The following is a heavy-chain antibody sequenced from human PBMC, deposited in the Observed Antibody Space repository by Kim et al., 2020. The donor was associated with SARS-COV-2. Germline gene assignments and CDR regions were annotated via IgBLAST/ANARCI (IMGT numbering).Heavy chain of an antibody. CDR2: ISYDGSNK. J-gene: IGHJ6*02. D-gene: IGHD3-10*01. CDR3: AKDLSEYGTLYYYYGMDV. CDR1: GFTFSSYG. Sequence: GGSLRLSCAASGFTFSSYGMHWVRQAPGKGLEWVAVISYDGSNKYYADSVKGRFTISRDNSKNTLYLQMNSLRAEDTAVYYCAKDLSEYGTLYYYYGMDVWGQGTTVTVSS. V-gene: IGHV3-30*18.